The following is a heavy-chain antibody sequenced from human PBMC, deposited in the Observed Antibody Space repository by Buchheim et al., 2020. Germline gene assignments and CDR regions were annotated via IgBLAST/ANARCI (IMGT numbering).Heavy chain of an antibody. J-gene: IGHJ4*02. Sequence: QVQLQESGPGLVKPSQTLSLTCNVSGVSLSSSNSYWNWIRQHPGKGLEWIGYIYYSGKIFYNPSLKSRITMSLDTSKNQFSLKLNSVTAADTAVYFCARGRRYNWNVGDFDFWGQGAL. CDR3: ARGRRYNWNVGDFDF. CDR2: IYYSGKI. CDR1: GVSLSSSNSY. V-gene: IGHV4-31*03. D-gene: IGHD1-1*01.